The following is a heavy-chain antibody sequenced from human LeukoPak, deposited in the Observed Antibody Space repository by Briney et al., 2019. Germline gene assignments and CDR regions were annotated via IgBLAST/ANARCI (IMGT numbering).Heavy chain of an antibody. CDR3: ARQYCSGGICYLTTDY. CDR1: GFTFSSYS. V-gene: IGHV3-21*01. D-gene: IGHD2-15*01. J-gene: IGHJ4*02. CDR2: ISSGSDYI. Sequence: GGSLRLSCAASGFTFSSYSMDWVRQAPGKGLEWVSLISSGSDYIYYADSVKGRFTISRDNATNSLYLQMNSLRAEDTAVYYCARQYCSGGICYLTTDYWGQGTLVTVSS.